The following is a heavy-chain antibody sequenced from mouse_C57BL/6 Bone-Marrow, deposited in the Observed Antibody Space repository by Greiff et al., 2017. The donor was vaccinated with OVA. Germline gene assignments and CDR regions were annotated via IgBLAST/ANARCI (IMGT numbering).Heavy chain of an antibody. CDR3: TYYGSHYFDY. CDR2: IDPETGGT. V-gene: IGHV1-15*01. J-gene: IGHJ2*01. D-gene: IGHD1-1*01. CDR1: GYTFTDYE. Sequence: VHLVESGAELVRPGASVTLSCKASGYTFTDYEMHWVKQTPVHGLEWIGAIDPETGGTAYNQKFKGKAILTADKSSSTAYMELRSLTSEDSAVYYCTYYGSHYFDYWGQGTTLTVSS.